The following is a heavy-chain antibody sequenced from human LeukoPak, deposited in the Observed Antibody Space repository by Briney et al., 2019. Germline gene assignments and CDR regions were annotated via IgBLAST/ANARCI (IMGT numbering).Heavy chain of an antibody. CDR2: IYYSGST. CDR3: ERGMSIHNSGWNY. D-gene: IGHD6-19*01. Sequence: SETLSLTCTVSGGSTSSYYWSWIRQPPGQGLEWIGYIYYSGSTNYNPSPKSRVTISVDTSKNQFSLKLSSVTAADTAVYYCERGMSIHNSGWNYWGQGTLVTVSS. CDR1: GGSTSSYY. V-gene: IGHV4-59*01. J-gene: IGHJ4*02.